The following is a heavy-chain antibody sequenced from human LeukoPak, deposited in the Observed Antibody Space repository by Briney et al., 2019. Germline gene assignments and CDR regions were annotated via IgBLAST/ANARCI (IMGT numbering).Heavy chain of an antibody. CDR1: GFTFDDYT. J-gene: IGHJ4*02. Sequence: GGSLRLSCAASGFTFDDYTMHWVRQAPGKGLEWVSLISWDGGSTYYADSVKGRFTISRDNSKNSLYLQMNSLRTEDTALYYCAKEDGSGSYIFDYWGQGTLVTVSS. V-gene: IGHV3-43*01. CDR2: ISWDGGST. CDR3: AKEDGSGSYIFDY. D-gene: IGHD3-10*01.